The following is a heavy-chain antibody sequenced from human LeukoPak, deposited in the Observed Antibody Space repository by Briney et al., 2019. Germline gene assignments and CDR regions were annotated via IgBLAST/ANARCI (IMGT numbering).Heavy chain of an antibody. V-gene: IGHV3-21*01. CDR2: ISSSSSYI. J-gene: IGHJ3*02. CDR1: GFTFSSYS. D-gene: IGHD3-22*01. CDR3: ATDRYLPEYYYDSSGIFDI. Sequence: GGSLRLSCAASGFTFSSYSMNWVRQAPGKGLEWVSSISSSSSYIYYADSVKGRFTISRDNAKNSLYLQMNSLRAEDTAVYYCATDRYLPEYYYDSSGIFDIWGQGTMVTVSS.